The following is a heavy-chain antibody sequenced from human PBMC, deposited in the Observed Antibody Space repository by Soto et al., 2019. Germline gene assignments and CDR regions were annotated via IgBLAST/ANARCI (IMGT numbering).Heavy chain of an antibody. CDR2: INPDGSVK. J-gene: IGHJ4*02. CDR3: ARLYGGVSTFDY. D-gene: IGHD1-26*01. V-gene: IGHV3-7*01. Sequence: WGSLRLSCGASGFTFSSHWMTWVRQAPGKGLEWVASINPDGSVKHYVDSVKGRFTISRDNADHSLYLQMSSLRAEDTAVYYSARLYGGVSTFDYWGQGTPVTVSS. CDR1: GFTFSSHW.